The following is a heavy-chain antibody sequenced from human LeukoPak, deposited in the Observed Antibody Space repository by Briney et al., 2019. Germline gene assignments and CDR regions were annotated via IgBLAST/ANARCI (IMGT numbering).Heavy chain of an antibody. Sequence: SETLSLTCTVSGGSISSYYWSWIRQPPGKGLEWIGYIYYSGSTNYNPSLKSRVTTSVDTSKNQFSLKLSSVTAADTAVYYCARDEAGTTGAAFDYWGQGTLVTVSS. CDR3: ARDEAGTTGAAFDY. J-gene: IGHJ4*02. CDR2: IYYSGST. CDR1: GGSISSYY. V-gene: IGHV4-59*01. D-gene: IGHD1-1*01.